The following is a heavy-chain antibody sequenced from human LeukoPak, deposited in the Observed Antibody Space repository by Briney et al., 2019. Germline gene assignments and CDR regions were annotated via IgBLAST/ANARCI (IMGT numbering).Heavy chain of an antibody. CDR1: GFTLSSSG. V-gene: IGHV3-30*03. J-gene: IGHJ4*02. Sequence: GGSLRLSCAASGFTLSSSGIHWVRQAPGKGLEWLAAISNDGINKYFADSVKGRFTISRDNSRNTVSLQLNSLRAEDTAVYYCARGTYYYDSSGYYPFDYWGQGTLVTVSS. D-gene: IGHD3-22*01. CDR3: ARGTYYYDSSGYYPFDY. CDR2: ISNDGINK.